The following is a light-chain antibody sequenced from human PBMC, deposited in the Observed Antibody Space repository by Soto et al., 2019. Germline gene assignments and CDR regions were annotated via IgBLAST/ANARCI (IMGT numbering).Light chain of an antibody. V-gene: IGLV2-11*01. CDR3: CSCGGSYSYV. CDR1: KNTVGNYNY. Sequence: ALSPPRSGPGSPGHTGIISCTHTKNTVGNYNYVSWYRQPPGKGRKRMNSDVLERCSGVPDRFCASSSGITTYLTISGLQAEDEADYYCCSCGGSYSYVCGTGTKVTVL. J-gene: IGLJ1*01. CDR2: DVL.